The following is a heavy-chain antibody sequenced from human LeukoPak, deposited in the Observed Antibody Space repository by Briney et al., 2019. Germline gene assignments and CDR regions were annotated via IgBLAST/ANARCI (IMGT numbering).Heavy chain of an antibody. CDR2: INHSGST. CDR1: GGSFSGYY. CDR3: ARGFRGDNFDY. Sequence: SETLSLTCAVYGGSFSGYYWSWIRQPPGKGLEWIGEINHSGSTNYNPSLKSRVTISVDTSKNQFSLKLSSVTAADTAVYFCARGFRGDNFDYWGQGTLVTVSS. J-gene: IGHJ4*02. D-gene: IGHD7-27*01. V-gene: IGHV4-34*01.